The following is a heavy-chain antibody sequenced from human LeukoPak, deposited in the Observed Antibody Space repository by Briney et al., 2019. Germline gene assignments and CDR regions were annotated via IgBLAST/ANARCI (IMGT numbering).Heavy chain of an antibody. D-gene: IGHD1-26*01. CDR2: INDDGSAT. Sequence: GGSLRLSCAASGFTFSNYWMHWVRQVPGKGLVWVSRINDDGSATFYADSVKGRFTISRDNAKNTLYLQMNSLRAEDTAVYYCARGIVGATKDYWGQGTLVTVSS. J-gene: IGHJ4*02. V-gene: IGHV3-74*01. CDR1: GFTFSNYW. CDR3: ARGIVGATKDY.